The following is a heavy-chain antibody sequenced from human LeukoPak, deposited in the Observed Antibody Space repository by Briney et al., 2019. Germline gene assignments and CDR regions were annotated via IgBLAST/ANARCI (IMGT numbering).Heavy chain of an antibody. D-gene: IGHD6-6*01. J-gene: IGHJ4*02. Sequence: PSQTLYLTCTVSGGSISSGGYYWSWIRQHPGKGLEWIGYIYYSGSTYYNPSLKSRVTISVDTSKNQFSLKLSSVTAADTAMYYCARAPYSSSSARRIDYWGQGTLITVSS. CDR1: GGSISSGGYY. CDR3: ARAPYSSSSARRIDY. V-gene: IGHV4-31*03. CDR2: IYYSGST.